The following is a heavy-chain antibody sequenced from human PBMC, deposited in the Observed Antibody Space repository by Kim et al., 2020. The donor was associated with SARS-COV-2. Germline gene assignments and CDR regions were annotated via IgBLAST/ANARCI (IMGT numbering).Heavy chain of an antibody. Sequence: GSLRLSCAASGFTLNNYAMSWVRQAPEKGLEWVSAINDRGDNTYYADSVKGRFTISRDNSKNTLYLQMNSLRAEDTAVYYCAKGSSGYRPYYFDFWGQG. V-gene: IGHV3-23*01. CDR2: INDRGDNT. D-gene: IGHD5-12*01. CDR3: AKGSSGYRPYYFDF. CDR1: GFTLNNYA. J-gene: IGHJ4*02.